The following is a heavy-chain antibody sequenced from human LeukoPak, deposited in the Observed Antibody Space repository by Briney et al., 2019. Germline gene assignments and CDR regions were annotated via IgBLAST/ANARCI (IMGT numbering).Heavy chain of an antibody. J-gene: IGHJ6*02. CDR1: GFTFSSYG. CDR3: ARDYGSGSYYRYYYYGMDV. Sequence: GGSLRLSCAASGFTFSSYGMHWVRQAPGKGLEWVAVIWYDGSNKYYADSVKGRFTISRDNSKNTLYLQMNSLRAEDTAVYYCARDYGSGSYYRYYYYGMDVWGQGTTVTVPS. V-gene: IGHV3-33*01. D-gene: IGHD3-10*01. CDR2: IWYDGSNK.